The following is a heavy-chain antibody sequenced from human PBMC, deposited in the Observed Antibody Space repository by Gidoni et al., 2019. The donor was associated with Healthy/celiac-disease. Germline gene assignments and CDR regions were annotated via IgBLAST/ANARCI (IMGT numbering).Heavy chain of an antibody. Sequence: QVQLVESGGGVVQPGRSLRLSCAASGFTFSSYAMHWVRQAPGKGLEWVAVISYDGSNKYYADSVKGRFTISRDNSKNTLYLQMNSLRAEDTAVYYCARAHVYYDILTGCAFDIWGQGTMVTVSS. D-gene: IGHD3-9*01. V-gene: IGHV3-30-3*01. CDR3: ARAHVYYDILTGCAFDI. CDR2: ISYDGSNK. J-gene: IGHJ3*02. CDR1: GFTFSSYA.